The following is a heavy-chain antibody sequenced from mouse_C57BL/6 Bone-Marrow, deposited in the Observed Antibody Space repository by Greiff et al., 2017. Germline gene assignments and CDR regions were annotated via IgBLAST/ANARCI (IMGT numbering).Heavy chain of an antibody. Sequence: VQLQQSGPVLVKPGASVKMSCKASGYTFTDYYMNWVKQSHGKSLEWIGVINPYNGGTSYNQKFKGKATLTVDKSSSTAYMELNSLTSEDSAVYYCARATFDAMDDWSQGTSVTFSS. CDR3: ARATFDAMDD. J-gene: IGHJ4*01. CDR1: GYTFTDYY. CDR2: INPYNGGT. V-gene: IGHV1-19*01. D-gene: IGHD6-1*01.